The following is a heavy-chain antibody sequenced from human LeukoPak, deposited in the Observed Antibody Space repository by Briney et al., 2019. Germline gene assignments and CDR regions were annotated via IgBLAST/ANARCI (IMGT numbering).Heavy chain of an antibody. J-gene: IGHJ4*02. Sequence: PGGSLRLSCAASRFIFSGYSMNWVRQAPGRGLEWISYISGDISIISYADSVKGRFTISRDNSKNTLYLQMNSLRAEDTAVYYCAKGQEYYYGSGSYRFDYWGQGTLVTVSS. D-gene: IGHD3-10*01. V-gene: IGHV3-48*01. CDR1: RFIFSGYS. CDR2: ISGDISII. CDR3: AKGQEYYYGSGSYRFDY.